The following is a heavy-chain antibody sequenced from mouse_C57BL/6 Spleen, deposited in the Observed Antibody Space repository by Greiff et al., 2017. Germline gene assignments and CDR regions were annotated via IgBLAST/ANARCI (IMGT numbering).Heavy chain of an antibody. CDR3: ARGYGSSLAWFAY. CDR1: GFNIKDYY. V-gene: IGHV14-2*01. Sequence: DVKLQESGAELVKPGASVKLSCTASGFNIKDYYMHWVKQRTEQGLEWIGRIDPEDGETKYAPKFQGKATITADTSSNTAYLQLSSLTSEDTAVYYCARGYGSSLAWFAYWGQGTLVTVSA. J-gene: IGHJ3*01. CDR2: IDPEDGET. D-gene: IGHD1-1*01.